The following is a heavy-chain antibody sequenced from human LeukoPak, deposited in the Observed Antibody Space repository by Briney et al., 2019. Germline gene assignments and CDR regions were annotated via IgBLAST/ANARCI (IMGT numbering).Heavy chain of an antibody. D-gene: IGHD4-11*01. J-gene: IGHJ3*02. V-gene: IGHV4-39*07. Sequence: PSETLSLTCTVSGGSISSSYYWGWIRLPPGKGLEWIGTIYFSGSTYYNPSLKSRVTISVDTSKNQFSLKLSSVTAADTAVYYCARGHDYNAFDIWGQGTMVTVSS. CDR1: GGSISSSYY. CDR2: IYFSGST. CDR3: ARGHDYNAFDI.